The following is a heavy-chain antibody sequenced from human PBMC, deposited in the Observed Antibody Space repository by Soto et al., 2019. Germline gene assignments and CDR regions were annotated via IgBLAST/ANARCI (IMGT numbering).Heavy chain of an antibody. CDR3: AVSYDYDDYELDY. J-gene: IGHJ4*02. CDR1: GGSISSYY. V-gene: IGHV4-59*08. CDR2: IYYSGST. D-gene: IGHD4-17*01. Sequence: SETLSLTCTVSGGSISSYYWSWIRQPPGKGLEWIGYIYYSGSTNYNPSLKSRVTISVDTSKNQFSLKLSSVTAADTAVYYCAVSYDYDDYELDYWGQGTLVTVSS.